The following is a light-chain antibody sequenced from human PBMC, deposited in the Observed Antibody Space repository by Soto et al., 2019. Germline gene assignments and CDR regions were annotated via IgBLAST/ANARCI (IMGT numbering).Light chain of an antibody. CDR3: QSYDSSPSADYV. CDR1: SSNIGAGYD. Sequence: QSVLTQPPSVSGAPGQRVTISCTGSSSNIGAGYDVHWYQQLPGTAPKLLIYGNINRPSGVPDRFSGSKSGTSASLAITGLQAEDEADYYCQSYDSSPSADYVFGTGTKLTVL. J-gene: IGLJ1*01. V-gene: IGLV1-40*01. CDR2: GNI.